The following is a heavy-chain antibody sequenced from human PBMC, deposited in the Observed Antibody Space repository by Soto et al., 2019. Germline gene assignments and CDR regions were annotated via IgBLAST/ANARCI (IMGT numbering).Heavy chain of an antibody. CDR2: IDPSDSYT. CDR1: GYSFTSYW. CDR3: ARHITIFGVVIPMDV. Sequence: PGESLKISCKGSGYSFTSYWISWVRQMPGKGLEWMGRIDPSDSYTNYSPSFQGHVTISADKSISTAYLQWSSLKASDTAMYYCARHITIFGVVIPMDVWGQGTTVTVS. D-gene: IGHD3-3*01. J-gene: IGHJ6*02. V-gene: IGHV5-10-1*01.